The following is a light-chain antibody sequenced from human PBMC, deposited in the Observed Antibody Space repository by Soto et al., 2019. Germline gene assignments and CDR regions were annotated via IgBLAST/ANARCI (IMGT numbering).Light chain of an antibody. V-gene: IGLV2-11*01. J-gene: IGLJ1*01. Sequence: QSALTQPRSVSGSPGQSVTISCTGTSSNVGGYNYVSWYQQHPGKVPKLLIYDVSKRPSGVPDRFSGSNSGNTASLTISGLHADDDADYYCCSYDGIYNSYVFGTGTKLTVL. CDR2: DVS. CDR3: CSYDGIYNSYV. CDR1: SSNVGGYNY.